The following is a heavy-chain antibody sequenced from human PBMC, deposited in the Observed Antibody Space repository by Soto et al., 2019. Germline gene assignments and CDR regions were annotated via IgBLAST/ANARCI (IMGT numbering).Heavy chain of an antibody. CDR3: ARLGSSSSYYYYGMDV. J-gene: IGHJ6*02. CDR2: IYYIGST. V-gene: IGHV4-39*01. D-gene: IGHD6-6*01. CDR1: GGSISSSSYY. Sequence: PSETLSLTCTVSGGSISSSSYYWGWIRQPPGKGLEWIGSIYYIGSTYYNPSLKSRVTISVDTSKNQFSLKLSSVTAADTAVYYCARLGSSSSYYYYGMDVWGQGTTVTVSS.